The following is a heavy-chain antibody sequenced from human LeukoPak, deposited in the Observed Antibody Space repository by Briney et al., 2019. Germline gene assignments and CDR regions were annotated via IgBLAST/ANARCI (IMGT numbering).Heavy chain of an antibody. J-gene: IGHJ3*02. CDR2: IYHGGST. Sequence: SETLSLTCAVSGGSISSSNWWSWVRQPPGKGLEWIGEIYHGGSTNYNPSLKSRVTISVDKSKNQFSLKLSSVTAADTAVYYCARDKVGSWYYDSSGPGAFDIWGQGTMVTVSS. CDR1: GGSISSSNW. CDR3: ARDKVGSWYYDSSGPGAFDI. D-gene: IGHD3-22*01. V-gene: IGHV4-4*02.